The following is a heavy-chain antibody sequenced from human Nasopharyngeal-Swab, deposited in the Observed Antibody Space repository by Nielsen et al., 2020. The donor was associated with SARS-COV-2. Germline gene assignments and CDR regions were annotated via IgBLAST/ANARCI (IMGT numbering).Heavy chain of an antibody. V-gene: IGHV3-9*01. D-gene: IGHD1-26*01. J-gene: IGHJ6*03. Sequence: VRQAPGKGLEWVSGISWNSGSIGYADSVKGRFTISRDNAKNSLYLQMNSLRAEDTALYYCARVGGDYYYYYYMDVWGKGTTVTVSS. CDR2: ISWNSGSI. CDR3: ARVGGDYYYYYYMDV.